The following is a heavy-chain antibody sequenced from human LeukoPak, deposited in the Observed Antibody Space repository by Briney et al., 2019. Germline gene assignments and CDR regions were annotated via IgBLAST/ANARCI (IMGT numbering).Heavy chain of an antibody. V-gene: IGHV3-21*01. Sequence: GGSLRLSCAASGFRFSIYAMTWVRQAPGKGLEWVSYISGGSGYIYYADSVKGRFTISRDNAKNSLYLQMNSLRAEDTAVYYCARAIAVAEGYWGQGTLVTVSS. CDR2: ISGGSGYI. CDR1: GFRFSIYA. J-gene: IGHJ4*02. CDR3: ARAIAVAEGY. D-gene: IGHD6-19*01.